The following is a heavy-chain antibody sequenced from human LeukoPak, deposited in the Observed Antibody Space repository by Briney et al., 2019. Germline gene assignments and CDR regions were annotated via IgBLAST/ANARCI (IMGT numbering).Heavy chain of an antibody. CDR3: ARSGRLGELSSYYFDY. CDR1: GFTFHDWG. Sequence: GSLRLSCSASGFTFHDWGINWVRQAPGKGLEWVSGINWSGGTTDYAAPVKGRFTISRDNAKNSVFLQMNSLRVEDTAFYYCARSGRLGELSSYYFDYWGQGTLVTVSS. CDR2: INWSGGTT. J-gene: IGHJ4*02. V-gene: IGHV3-20*04. D-gene: IGHD3-16*02.